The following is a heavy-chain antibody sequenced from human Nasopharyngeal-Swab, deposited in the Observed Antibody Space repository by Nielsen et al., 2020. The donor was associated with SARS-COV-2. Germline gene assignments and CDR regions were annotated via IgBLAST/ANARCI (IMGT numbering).Heavy chain of an antibody. V-gene: IGHV3-23*01. CDR1: GFTFSSYA. CDR3: AKDLSLVVITTPNY. J-gene: IGHJ4*02. CDR2: ISGGGGST. D-gene: IGHD3-22*01. Sequence: LSLTCAASGFTFSSYAMSWVRQAPGKGLEWVSAISGGGGSTYYADSVKGRFTISRDNSKNTLYLQMNSLRAEDTAVYYCAKDLSLVVITTPNYWGQGTLVTVSS.